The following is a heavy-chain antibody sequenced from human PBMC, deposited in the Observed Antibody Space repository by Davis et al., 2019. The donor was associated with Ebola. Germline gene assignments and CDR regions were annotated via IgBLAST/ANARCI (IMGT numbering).Heavy chain of an antibody. CDR1: GFTFSSYG. CDR3: ARVYDPYYYYGMDV. V-gene: IGHV3-30*03. Sequence: GESLKISCAASGFTFSSYGMHWVRQAPGKGLEWVAVISYDGSNKYYADSVKGRFTISRDNSKNTLYLQMNSLRAEDTAVYYCARVYDPYYYYGMDVWGQGTTVTVSS. CDR2: ISYDGSNK. J-gene: IGHJ6*02. D-gene: IGHD3-22*01.